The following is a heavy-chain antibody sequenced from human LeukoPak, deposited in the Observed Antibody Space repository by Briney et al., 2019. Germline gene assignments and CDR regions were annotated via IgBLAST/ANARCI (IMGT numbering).Heavy chain of an antibody. CDR2: ISAYNGNI. Sequence: ASVKVSCKASGYTFTRYGITWVRLAPGEGPEWMGWISAYNGNINYAQKFQGRVTMTRDTSISTAYMELSRLRSDDTAVYYCARGPIVVVPAAGNFDYWGQGTLVTVSS. D-gene: IGHD2-2*01. J-gene: IGHJ4*02. V-gene: IGHV1-18*01. CDR3: ARGPIVVVPAAGNFDY. CDR1: GYTFTRYG.